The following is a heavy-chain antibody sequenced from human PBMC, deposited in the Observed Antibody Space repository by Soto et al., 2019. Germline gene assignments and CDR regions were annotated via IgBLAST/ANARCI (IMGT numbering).Heavy chain of an antibody. V-gene: IGHV1-3*01. CDR2: SNAGNGNT. Sequence: QVQLVQSGAEVKKPGASVKVSCKASGYTFTSYAIHWVRHAPGQRLEWMGWSNAGNGNTKYSQKFQDRVTITRDTSASTAYMELSSLRSEDTAVYYCARDLGGWPEYWGQRTLVTVSS. J-gene: IGHJ4*02. CDR3: ARDLGGWPEY. D-gene: IGHD6-19*01. CDR1: GYTFTSYA.